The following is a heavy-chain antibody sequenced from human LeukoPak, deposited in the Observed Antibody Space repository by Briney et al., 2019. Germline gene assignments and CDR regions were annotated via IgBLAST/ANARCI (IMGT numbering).Heavy chain of an antibody. Sequence: GGSLRLSCAASGFTFSDYYMNWIRQAPGKGLEWVANMNQDGNERYYADAVRGRFTISRDNAKSSLYLQMNSLRAEDSAIYYCARKYSSSPRAPNWYFDLWGRGTLVTVSS. J-gene: IGHJ2*01. V-gene: IGHV3-7*03. CDR1: GFTFSDYY. D-gene: IGHD3-22*01. CDR3: ARKYSSSPRAPNWYFDL. CDR2: MNQDGNER.